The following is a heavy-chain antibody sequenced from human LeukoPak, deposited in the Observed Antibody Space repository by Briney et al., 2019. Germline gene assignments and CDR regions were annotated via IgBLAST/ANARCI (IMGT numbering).Heavy chain of an antibody. D-gene: IGHD4-17*01. J-gene: IGHJ6*03. V-gene: IGHV3-48*03. Sequence: GGSLRLSCAASGFTFSSYAMNWVRQAPGKGLEWVSYISSSGSTIYYADSVKGRFTISRDNAKNSLYLQMDSLRAEDTAVYYCARENYGDPYYYYYYMDVWGKGTTVTISS. CDR3: ARENYGDPYYYYYYMDV. CDR2: ISSSGSTI. CDR1: GFTFSSYA.